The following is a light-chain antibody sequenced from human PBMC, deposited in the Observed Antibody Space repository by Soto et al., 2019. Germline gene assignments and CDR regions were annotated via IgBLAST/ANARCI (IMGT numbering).Light chain of an antibody. CDR3: VLYMGSGIGV. Sequence: QTVVTQEPSFSVSPGRTVTLTCGLSSGSVSTSYYPSWYQQTPGQAPRTLIYSTNTRSSGVPDRFSGSILGNKADLTITGAQADDESDYYWVLYMGSGIGVFGRGTKLTVL. J-gene: IGLJ3*02. V-gene: IGLV8-61*01. CDR1: SGSVSTSYY. CDR2: STN.